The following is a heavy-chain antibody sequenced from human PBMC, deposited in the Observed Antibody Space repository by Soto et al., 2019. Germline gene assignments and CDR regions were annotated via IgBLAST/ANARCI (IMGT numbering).Heavy chain of an antibody. D-gene: IGHD6-6*01. Sequence: GGSLRLSCAASGFTFSSYGMHWVRQAPGKGLEWVAVIWYDGSNKYYADSVKGRFTISRDNSKNTLYLQMNSLRAEDTAVYYCARDFNMYSSSSPFDYWGQGTLVTXSS. V-gene: IGHV3-33*01. CDR3: ARDFNMYSSSSPFDY. CDR1: GFTFSSYG. J-gene: IGHJ4*02. CDR2: IWYDGSNK.